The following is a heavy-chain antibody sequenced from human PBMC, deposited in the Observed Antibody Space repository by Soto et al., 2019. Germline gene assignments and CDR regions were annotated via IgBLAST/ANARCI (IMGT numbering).Heavy chain of an antibody. Sequence: WGSLRLSCAASEFTFINYAITCCRHAPVKWLEWVSAISDSGFSTYYTDSVKGRFTISRDNSKNTLYLQMNSLRAEDTAIYYCAKVLQYYYYGMDVWGLGTTVTVSS. CDR2: ISDSGFST. J-gene: IGHJ6*02. CDR1: EFTFINYA. V-gene: IGHV3-23*01. CDR3: AKVLQYYYYGMDV.